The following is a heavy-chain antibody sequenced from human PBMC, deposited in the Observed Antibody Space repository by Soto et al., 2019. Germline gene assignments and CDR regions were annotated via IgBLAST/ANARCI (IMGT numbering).Heavy chain of an antibody. D-gene: IGHD1-1*01. Sequence: PSETLSLTCTVSGASISGFYWSWIRKSAGKGLEWIGRIYATGATDYNPSLKSRVMMSVDTSKKQFSLKLRSVTAADTAVYYCVRDGTKTLRDWFDPWGQGISVTVSS. CDR3: VRDGTKTLRDWFDP. CDR1: GASISGFY. V-gene: IGHV4-4*07. J-gene: IGHJ5*02. CDR2: IYATGAT.